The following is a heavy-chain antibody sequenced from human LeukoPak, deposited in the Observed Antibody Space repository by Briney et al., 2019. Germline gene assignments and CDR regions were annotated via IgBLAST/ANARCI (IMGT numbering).Heavy chain of an antibody. V-gene: IGHV3-23*01. J-gene: IGHJ4*02. CDR3: ASRGPVYFDS. D-gene: IGHD2-15*01. CDR1: GVTVSTYV. Sequence: GGSLRLSCAVSGVTVSTYVMHWVRRAPGKGLEWVSTIDNSGGTTYYADSVKGRFTISRDNSKNTLYLHMNSLRAEDTAIYYCASRGPVYFDSWGQGTLVTVSS. CDR2: IDNSGGTT.